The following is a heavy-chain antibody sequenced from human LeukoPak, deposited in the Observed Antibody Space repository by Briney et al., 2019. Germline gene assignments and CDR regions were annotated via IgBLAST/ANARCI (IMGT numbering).Heavy chain of an antibody. Sequence: PGGSLRLSCAASGFTFSSYGMHWVRQAPGKGLEWVAVIWYDGSNKYYADSVKGRFTISRDNSKNTLYLQMNSPRAEDTAVYYCAKDEDPYYYGSGACDYWGQGTLVTVSS. D-gene: IGHD3-10*01. CDR2: IWYDGSNK. V-gene: IGHV3-33*06. CDR1: GFTFSSYG. CDR3: AKDEDPYYYGSGACDY. J-gene: IGHJ4*02.